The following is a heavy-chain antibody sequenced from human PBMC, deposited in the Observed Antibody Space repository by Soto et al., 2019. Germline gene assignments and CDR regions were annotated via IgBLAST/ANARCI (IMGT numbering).Heavy chain of an antibody. Sequence: SETLSLTCIVSDGSISSDYWTWIRQPAGKGLEWLGRVYIGGETNYNPSLKSRLTMSLDTSKRQFSLWLSSVTAADTAVHYCARGRQAVGLEFWGLGTLVTVSS. V-gene: IGHV4-4*07. D-gene: IGHD1-26*01. CDR1: DGSISSDY. CDR3: ARGRQAVGLEF. CDR2: VYIGGET. J-gene: IGHJ4*02.